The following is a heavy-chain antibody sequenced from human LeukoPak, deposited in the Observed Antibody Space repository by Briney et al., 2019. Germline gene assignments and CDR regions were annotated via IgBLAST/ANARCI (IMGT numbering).Heavy chain of an antibody. CDR1: GRSISSTNW. D-gene: IGHD2/OR15-2a*01. CDR3: AREGGPFRPLDY. Sequence: SETLSLTCSVSGRSISSTNWWTWVRQPPGKGLEWIGEVNVLGNTNYNPSLESRVTISIDKSENHVSLKLTSVTAADTAVYYCAREGGPFRPLDYSGQGTLVTVSS. V-gene: IGHV4-4*02. J-gene: IGHJ4*02. CDR2: VNVLGNT.